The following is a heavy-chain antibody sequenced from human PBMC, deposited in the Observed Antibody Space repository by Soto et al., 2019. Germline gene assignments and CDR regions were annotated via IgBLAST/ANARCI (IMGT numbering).Heavy chain of an antibody. D-gene: IGHD6-19*01. CDR3: ARRTSGWYLDY. Sequence: EVQLLESGGGLVQPGGSVRLSCAASGFTFSSYAMSWVRQAPGKGLEWVSAISGSGGSTYYADSVKGRFTISRDNSKNTLYLQMNSLRADDTAVYYCARRTSGWYLDYWGQGTLVTVSS. J-gene: IGHJ4*02. CDR1: GFTFSSYA. V-gene: IGHV3-23*01. CDR2: ISGSGGST.